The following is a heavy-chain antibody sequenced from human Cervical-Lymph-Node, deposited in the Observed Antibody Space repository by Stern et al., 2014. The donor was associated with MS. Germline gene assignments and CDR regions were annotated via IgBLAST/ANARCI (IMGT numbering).Heavy chain of an antibody. Sequence: VQLVESGAEVKKPGASVKVSCKVSGYTLTELSMHWVRQAPGKGLEWMGGFDPEDGETIYAQKFQGRVTMPEDTSTDTAYMELSSLRSEDTALYYCATAPHYYDSSGYDYWGQGTLVTVSS. CDR3: ATAPHYYDSSGYDY. CDR2: FDPEDGET. D-gene: IGHD3-22*01. V-gene: IGHV1-24*01. CDR1: GYTLTELS. J-gene: IGHJ4*02.